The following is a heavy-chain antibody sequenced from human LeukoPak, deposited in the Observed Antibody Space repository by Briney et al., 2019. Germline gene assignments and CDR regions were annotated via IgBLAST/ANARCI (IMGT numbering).Heavy chain of an antibody. CDR2: ISYDGSNK. CDR3: ARDPSGEYLFTKWGFDP. J-gene: IGHJ5*02. CDR1: GFTFSSYG. D-gene: IGHD3-10*01. V-gene: IGHV3-30*03. Sequence: PGGSLRLSCAASGFTFSSYGMHWVRQAPGKGLEWVAVISYDGSNKYYADSVKGRFTISRDNAKNSLYLQMNSLRAEDTAVYYCARDPSGEYLFTKWGFDPWGQGTLVTVSS.